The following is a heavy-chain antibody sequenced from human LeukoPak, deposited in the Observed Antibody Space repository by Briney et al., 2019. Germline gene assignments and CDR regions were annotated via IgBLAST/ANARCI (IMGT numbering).Heavy chain of an antibody. CDR3: ARDPGDGYNFNYYYGMDV. V-gene: IGHV3-30-3*01. CDR1: GFTFSSYA. J-gene: IGHJ6*02. D-gene: IGHD5-24*01. Sequence: GALRLSCAASGFTFSSYAMHWVRQAPGKGLEWVAVISYDGSNKYYADSVKGRFTISRDNSKNTLYLQMNSLRAEDTAVYYCARDPGDGYNFNYYYGMDVWGQGTTVTVSS. CDR2: ISYDGSNK.